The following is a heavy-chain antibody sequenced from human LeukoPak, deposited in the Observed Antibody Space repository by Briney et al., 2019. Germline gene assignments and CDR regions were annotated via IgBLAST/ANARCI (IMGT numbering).Heavy chain of an antibody. V-gene: IGHV4-34*01. J-gene: IGHJ4*02. CDR1: GGSFSGYY. D-gene: IGHD3-10*01. CDR3: ARGPYRITMVRGSRYFDY. Sequence: SETLSLTCAVYGGSFSGYYRSWIRQPPGKGLEWIGEINHSGSTNYNPSLKSRVTISVDTSKNQFSLKLSSVTAADTAVYYCARGPYRITMVRGSRYFDYWGQGTLVTVSS. CDR2: INHSGST.